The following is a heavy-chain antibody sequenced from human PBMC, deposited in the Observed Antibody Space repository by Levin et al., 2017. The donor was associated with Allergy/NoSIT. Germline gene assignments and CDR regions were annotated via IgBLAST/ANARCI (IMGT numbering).Heavy chain of an antibody. V-gene: IGHV1-3*01. CDR2: INAGNGNT. CDR1: GYTFTKYT. CDR3: AREGRYSSSGTAPFGMDV. Sequence: ASVKVSCKACGYTFTKYTMHWVRQAPGQRLEWMGWINAGNGNTKYSQKFQGRVTITRDTSASTVYMELSSLRSEDTAVFYCAREGRYSSSGTAPFGMDVWGQGTTVTVSS. J-gene: IGHJ6*02. D-gene: IGHD6-19*01.